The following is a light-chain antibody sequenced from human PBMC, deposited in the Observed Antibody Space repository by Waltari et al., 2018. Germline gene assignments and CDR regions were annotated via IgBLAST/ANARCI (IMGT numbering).Light chain of an antibody. Sequence: SSGLTQDPAVSVALGQTVRITCQGDSLRTYFATWYQQKPGQAPLLVIYGKNNRPSGIPDRFSGSSSEDTTSLTITGAQAEDEADYFCSSRDSSGNHVLFGGGTKLTVL. V-gene: IGLV3-19*01. CDR2: GKN. CDR1: SLRTYF. J-gene: IGLJ3*02. CDR3: SSRDSSGNHVL.